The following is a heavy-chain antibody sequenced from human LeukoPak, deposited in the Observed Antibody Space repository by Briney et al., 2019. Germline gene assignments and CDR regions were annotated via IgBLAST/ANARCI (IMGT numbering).Heavy chain of an antibody. Sequence: SGTLSLTCTVSGGSISSYYWRWVRQPPGKGLEWIGDIYYSGSTNYNPSLKSRVTISVDTSKNQFSLQLSSVTAADTAVYYCARDDDSGYVSGWFDPWGQGTLVTVSS. V-gene: IGHV4-59*01. J-gene: IGHJ5*02. CDR2: IYYSGST. CDR1: GGSISSYY. D-gene: IGHD5-12*01. CDR3: ARDDDSGYVSGWFDP.